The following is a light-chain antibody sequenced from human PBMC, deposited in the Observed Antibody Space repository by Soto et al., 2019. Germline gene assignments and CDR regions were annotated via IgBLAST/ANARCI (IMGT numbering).Light chain of an antibody. CDR3: QQYNSYWT. J-gene: IGKJ1*01. V-gene: IGKV1-5*03. Sequence: DIQMTQSPSTLSASVGDRVTITCRASQSISSWLAWYQQKPGKAPKLLIYKASSLASGVPSRFSGSGSGTEFPLTISSLQPDAFATYYCQQYNSYWTFGQGTKVEIK. CDR2: KAS. CDR1: QSISSW.